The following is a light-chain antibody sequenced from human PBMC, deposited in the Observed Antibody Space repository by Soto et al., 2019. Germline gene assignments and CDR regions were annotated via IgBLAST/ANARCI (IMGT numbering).Light chain of an antibody. CDR3: QQFNKPIT. V-gene: IGKV1-12*01. CDR2: GAS. CDR1: QDIGNF. J-gene: IGKJ5*01. Sequence: DIQMTQSPSSVSASVGDRFTLSCRASQDIGNFLAWYQQKPGKAPRLLIHGASSPSREIPSRFSGGGTGTHFTITIRGLQPEDLATYYCQQFNKPITFGQGTRLEIK.